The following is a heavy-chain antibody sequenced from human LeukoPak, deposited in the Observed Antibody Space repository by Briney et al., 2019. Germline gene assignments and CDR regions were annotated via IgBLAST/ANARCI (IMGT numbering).Heavy chain of an antibody. V-gene: IGHV5-51*01. Sequence: GESLEISCKGSGSRFTRNWIGWVRQMPGKGLEWMGIIYPGDSDTRYSPSFQGQVTISADKSINTAYLQWSSLKASDTAMYYCARRVVNNRNWYFNLWGRGTLVTVSS. D-gene: IGHD4-23*01. CDR3: ARRVVNNRNWYFNL. CDR2: IYPGDSDT. CDR1: GSRFTRNW. J-gene: IGHJ2*01.